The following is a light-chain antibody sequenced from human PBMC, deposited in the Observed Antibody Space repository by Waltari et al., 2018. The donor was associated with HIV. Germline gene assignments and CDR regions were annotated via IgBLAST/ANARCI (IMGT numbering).Light chain of an antibody. CDR3: QVWDSSGDHVV. J-gene: IGLJ3*02. CDR1: NIGTKS. Sequence: SYVLPQPPSVSVAPGQTARITCGGNNIGTKSVHWYQQKPGQAPVLVVYDDSDRPSGIPERFSGSNSGDTATLTISRVEAGDEADYHCQVWDSSGDHVVFGGGTKLTVL. V-gene: IGLV3-21*02. CDR2: DDS.